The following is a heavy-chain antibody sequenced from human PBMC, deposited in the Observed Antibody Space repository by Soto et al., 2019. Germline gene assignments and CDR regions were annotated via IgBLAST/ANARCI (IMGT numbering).Heavy chain of an antibody. CDR1: GYRMTVYY. CDR2: INPNSGGT. CDR3: ARDDVDGSDGYYYYYGMQV. J-gene: IGHJ6*02. V-gene: IGHV1-2*04. D-gene: IGHD5-12*01. Sequence: VNGDWKSSGYRMTVYYIHCRRKAQGQGLEWMGWINPNSGGTNYAQKFQGWVTMTRDTSISTAYMELSRLRSDDTAVYYCARDDVDGSDGYYYYYGMQVRGQGTTVTVSS.